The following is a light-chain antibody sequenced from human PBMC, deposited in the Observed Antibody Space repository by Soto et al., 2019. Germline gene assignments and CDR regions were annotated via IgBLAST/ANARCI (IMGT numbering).Light chain of an antibody. CDR1: STDIDDFYL. CDR2: EVS. J-gene: IGLJ1*01. Sequence: QSALTQPASVSGSPGQSITISCTAASTDIDDFYLVSWYQHHPGKAPKLIIYEVSNRPSGVSHRFSAPTSDKTASLTISGLQTEDEADYYCGSYTNATYVFGTGTKVTVL. V-gene: IGLV2-14*01. CDR3: GSYTNATYV.